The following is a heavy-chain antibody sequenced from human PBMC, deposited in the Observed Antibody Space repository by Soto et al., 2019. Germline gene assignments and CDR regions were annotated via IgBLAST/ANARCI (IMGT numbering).Heavy chain of an antibody. V-gene: IGHV2-5*02. CDR1: GFSLSTSGVG. CDR2: IYWDDDK. D-gene: IGHD3-9*01. Sequence: QITLKESGPTLVKPTQTLTLTCTFSGFSLSTSGVGVGWIRQPPGKALEGLALIYWDDDKRYRPSLKGRLTITKDTSKNQVVLKMTNMDPVDTATYYCEHAYYDILTGNWFDPWGQGTLVTVSS. J-gene: IGHJ5*02. CDR3: EHAYYDILTGNWFDP.